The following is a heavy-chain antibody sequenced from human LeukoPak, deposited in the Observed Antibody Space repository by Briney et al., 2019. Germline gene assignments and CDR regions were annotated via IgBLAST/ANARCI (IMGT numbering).Heavy chain of an antibody. V-gene: IGHV3-74*01. D-gene: IGHD5-24*01. J-gene: IGHJ4*02. CDR1: GLTFSSYW. CDR2: INTDGSST. CDR3: GREHHGYNSIDY. Sequence: GGSLRLSCAVSGLTFSSYWMHWVRQAPGKGLVWVSRINTDGSSTNYADSVKGRFTISRDNAKNTLYLQMNSLRAEDTAIYYCGREHHGYNSIDYWGQGILVTVSS.